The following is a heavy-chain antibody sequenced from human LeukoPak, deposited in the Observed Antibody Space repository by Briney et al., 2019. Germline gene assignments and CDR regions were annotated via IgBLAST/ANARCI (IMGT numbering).Heavy chain of an antibody. V-gene: IGHV4-59*13. CDR3: ARAVAGMAFDI. D-gene: IGHD6-19*01. J-gene: IGHJ3*02. CDR1: GGALCIFY. CDR2: INYSGST. Sequence: KPSETLSLTCTVSGGALCIFYWSWIRQPPAKGLEWIGEINYSGSTNYNPSLKRQVTISVDTSKNQFSLKLSSVTAADTAVYYCARAVAGMAFDIWGQGTMVTVSS.